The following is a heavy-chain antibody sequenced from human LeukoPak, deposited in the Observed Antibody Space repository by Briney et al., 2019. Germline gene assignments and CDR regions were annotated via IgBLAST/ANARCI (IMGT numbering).Heavy chain of an antibody. V-gene: IGHV3-23*01. Sequence: GGSLRLSCAASGFTFSSYAMSWVRQVPGKGLEWVSVISGSGDNTYYADSVKGRFTISRDNSKNTLYLQMNSLRAEDTAVYYCARDYYASGSYAFDIWGQGTMVTVSS. J-gene: IGHJ3*02. CDR1: GFTFSSYA. CDR3: ARDYYASGSYAFDI. CDR2: ISGSGDNT. D-gene: IGHD3-10*01.